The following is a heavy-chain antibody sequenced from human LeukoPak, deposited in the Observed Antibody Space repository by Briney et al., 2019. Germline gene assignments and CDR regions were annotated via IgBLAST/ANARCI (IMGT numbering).Heavy chain of an antibody. D-gene: IGHD4-17*01. J-gene: IGHJ4*02. Sequence: ASVKVSCKASGYTFTVSYLHWVRQAPGQGLEWVGWINPNSGATNYPQRFQGRVTMTRDTSITTAYMELSRLISDDTAVYYCARGRTTVTPGDYWGQGTLVTVSS. V-gene: IGHV1-2*02. CDR3: ARGRTTVTPGDY. CDR2: INPNSGAT. CDR1: GYTFTVSY.